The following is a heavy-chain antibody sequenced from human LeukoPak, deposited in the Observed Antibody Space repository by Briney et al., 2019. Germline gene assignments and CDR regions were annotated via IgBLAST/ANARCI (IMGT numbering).Heavy chain of an antibody. Sequence: GGSLRLSCAASGFTVSSNYMSWVRQAPGKGLEWVSVIYSGGSTYYADSVKGRFTISRDNSKNTLYLQMNSLRAEDTAVYYCARDRGNYYFDYWGQGTLVTVSS. CDR3: ARDRGNYYFDY. D-gene: IGHD3-10*01. V-gene: IGHV3-66*01. CDR2: IYSGGST. CDR1: GFTVSSNY. J-gene: IGHJ4*02.